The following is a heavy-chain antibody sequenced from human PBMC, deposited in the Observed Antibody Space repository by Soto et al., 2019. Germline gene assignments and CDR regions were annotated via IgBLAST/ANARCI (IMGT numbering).Heavy chain of an antibody. D-gene: IGHD1-20*01. CDR1: GFTVSRNY. CDR2: IYSDGTT. Sequence: PGGSLRLSCVAPGFTVSRNYMSWVRQAPGKGLEWVSGIYSDGTTDYADSVKGRFTISRDNSKNTLYLQVNSLRAEDTAVYYCARDPLAITYSAYGMDVWGQGTTVTVSS. CDR3: ARDPLAITYSAYGMDV. V-gene: IGHV3-66*01. J-gene: IGHJ6*02.